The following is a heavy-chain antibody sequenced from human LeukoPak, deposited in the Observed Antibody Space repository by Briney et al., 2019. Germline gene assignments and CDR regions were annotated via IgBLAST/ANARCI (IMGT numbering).Heavy chain of an antibody. CDR3: ARGRYLTTSGGAAAGFLDY. D-gene: IGHD6-13*01. V-gene: IGHV4-34*01. J-gene: IGHJ4*02. Sequence: SETLSLTCAVYGGSFSGYYWSWIRQPPGKGLEWIGEINHSGSTHYNPSLKSRVTISVDTSQKQFSLRLTSVTAADTAVYYCARGRYLTTSGGAAAGFLDYWGQGSLVTVST. CDR1: GGSFSGYY. CDR2: INHSGST.